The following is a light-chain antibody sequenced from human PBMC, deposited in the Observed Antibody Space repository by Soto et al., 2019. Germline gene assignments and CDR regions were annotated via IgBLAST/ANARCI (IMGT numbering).Light chain of an antibody. Sequence: EIVMTQSPATLSVSPGERATLSCRASQSVSSNLAWYQQKPGQAPRLLIYGASTRATGIPARLSGSGSGTEFTLTISSLQSEDFAVYYCQQYNNWSPTTFGGGTKVEIK. CDR3: QQYNNWSPTT. V-gene: IGKV3D-15*01. J-gene: IGKJ4*01. CDR2: GAS. CDR1: QSVSSN.